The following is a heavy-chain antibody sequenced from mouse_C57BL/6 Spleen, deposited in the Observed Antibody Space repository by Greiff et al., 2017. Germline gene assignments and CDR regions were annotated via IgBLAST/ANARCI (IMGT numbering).Heavy chain of an antibody. CDR2: INPYNGGT. CDR1: GYTFTDYS. D-gene: IGHD1-1*01. V-gene: IGHV1-19*01. J-gene: IGHJ1*03. Sequence: EVQLQQSGPVLVKPGASVKMSCKASGYTFTDYSMNWVKQSHGKSLEWIGVINPYNGGTSYTQKFKGKATLTVDKSSSTAYMELDSLTSEDSAVYYCARGGYYYKDWYFDVWGTGTTVTVSS. CDR3: ARGGYYYKDWYFDV.